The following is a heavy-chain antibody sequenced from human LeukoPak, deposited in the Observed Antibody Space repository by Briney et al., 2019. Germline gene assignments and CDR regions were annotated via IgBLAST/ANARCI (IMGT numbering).Heavy chain of an antibody. CDR2: INPNSGGT. D-gene: IGHD6-13*01. CDR3: ARADPIAAAGTGNY. Sequence: ASVKVSCKASGYTFTGYYMHWVRQAPGQGLEWMGWINPNSGGTNYAQKFQGRVTMTRDTSISTAYMELSRLRSDDTAVYYCARADPIAAAGTGNYWGQGTLVTVSS. V-gene: IGHV1-2*02. J-gene: IGHJ4*02. CDR1: GYTFTGYY.